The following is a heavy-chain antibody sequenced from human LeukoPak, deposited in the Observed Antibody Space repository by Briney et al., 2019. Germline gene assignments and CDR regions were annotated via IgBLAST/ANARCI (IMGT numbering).Heavy chain of an antibody. V-gene: IGHV1-2*02. CDR3: AIITYDTTDY. CDR1: GFSFTAHY. D-gene: IGHD3-22*01. J-gene: IGHJ4*02. CDR2: INPNSGGT. Sequence: ASVKVSCKTSGFSFTAHYLHWIRQAPGQGLEWMGWINPNSGGTNYAQKFQGRVTMTRDTSISTAYMGLSRLRSDDTAVYYCAIITYDTTDYWGQGTLVTVSS.